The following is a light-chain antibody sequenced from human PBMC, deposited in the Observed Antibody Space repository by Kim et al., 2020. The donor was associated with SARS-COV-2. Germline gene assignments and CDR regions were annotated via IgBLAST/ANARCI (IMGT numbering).Light chain of an antibody. J-gene: IGKJ1*01. CDR3: QQYDNYPLT. CDR2: AAS. V-gene: IGKV1D-16*01. Sequence: DIQMTQSPSSLSASVGDRVTITWRASQGISSWLAWYQHKPGKAPKSLIYAASSLQRGVPSRFSGSGSGTDFTLTISSLQPEDFATYYCQQYDNYPLTFGQGTKVDIK. CDR1: QGISSW.